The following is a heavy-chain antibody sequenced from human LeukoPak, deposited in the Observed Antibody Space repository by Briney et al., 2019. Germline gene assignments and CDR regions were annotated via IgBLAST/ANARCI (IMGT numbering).Heavy chain of an antibody. D-gene: IGHD3-10*01. Sequence: SETLSLTCTVSGGSISSYYWSWIRQPPGKGLEWIGYIYYSGSTNYNPSLKSRVTISVDTSKNQFSLRLSSVTAADTAVYYCARRPPAGYYGSGSFNWFDPWGQGTLVTVSS. CDR3: ARRPPAGYYGSGSFNWFDP. V-gene: IGHV4-59*12. CDR1: GGSISSYY. CDR2: IYYSGST. J-gene: IGHJ5*02.